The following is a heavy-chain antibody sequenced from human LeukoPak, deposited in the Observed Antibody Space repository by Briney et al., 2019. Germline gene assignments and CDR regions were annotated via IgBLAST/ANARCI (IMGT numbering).Heavy chain of an antibody. Sequence: SETLSLTCTVSGGSISSYYWSWIRQPPGKGLEWIGYMYYSGSTNYNPSLKSRVTISVDTSKNQFSLKLSSVTAADTAVYYCARVTGTRRSDYYYYMDVWGKGTTVTVSS. D-gene: IGHD1-20*01. CDR1: GGSISSYY. CDR3: ARVTGTRRSDYYYYMDV. V-gene: IGHV4-59*01. J-gene: IGHJ6*03. CDR2: MYYSGST.